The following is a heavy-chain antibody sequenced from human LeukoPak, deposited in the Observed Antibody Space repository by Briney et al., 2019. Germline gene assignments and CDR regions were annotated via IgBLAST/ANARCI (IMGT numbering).Heavy chain of an antibody. J-gene: IGHJ4*02. CDR3: TRVGYIDEGIDY. V-gene: IGHV3-7*04. D-gene: IGHD5-24*01. Sequence: GGSLRLSCSASGFTFSTYWMSWVRQAPGKGLEWVANMRRDGNEIYYLDSVRGRFTISRDNAKNSLYLQMNSLRAEDTAIYYCTRVGYIDEGIDYWGQGTLVTVSS. CDR1: GFTFSTYW. CDR2: MRRDGNEI.